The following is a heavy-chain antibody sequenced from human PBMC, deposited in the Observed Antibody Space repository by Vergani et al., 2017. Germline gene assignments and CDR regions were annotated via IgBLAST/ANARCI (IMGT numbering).Heavy chain of an antibody. V-gene: IGHV1-18*04. Sequence: QVQLVQSGAEVKKPGASVKVSCKASGYTFTSYGISWVRQAPGQGLEWMGWISAYNGNTNYAQKLQGRVTMTTDTSTSTAYVELRSLRSEDTAVYYCARDRSMSSSWYGGGDAFDIWGQGTMVTVSS. D-gene: IGHD6-13*01. CDR2: ISAYNGNT. J-gene: IGHJ3*02. CDR1: GYTFTSYG. CDR3: ARDRSMSSSWYGGGDAFDI.